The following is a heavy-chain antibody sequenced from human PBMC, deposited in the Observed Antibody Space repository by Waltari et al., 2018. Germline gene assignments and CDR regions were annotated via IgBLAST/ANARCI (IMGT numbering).Heavy chain of an antibody. CDR1: GFTFRNHW. CDR2: INSDGTGT. D-gene: IGHD3-10*01. V-gene: IGHV3-74*01. CDR3: TRDSGQGLDF. J-gene: IGHJ4*02. Sequence: EVQLVESGGGLVQSGGSLRLSCGASGFTFRNHWMHWVRQAPGKGLLWVSRINSDGTGTSHADSGKGRFTMSRDNAKNTLYLQMNSLRVEDTAVYYCTRDSGQGLDFWGQGTLVTVSS.